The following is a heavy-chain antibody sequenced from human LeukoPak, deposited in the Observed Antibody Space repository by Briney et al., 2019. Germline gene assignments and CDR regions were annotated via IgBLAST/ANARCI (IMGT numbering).Heavy chain of an antibody. CDR1: GGSISSYY. D-gene: IGHD5-12*01. V-gene: IGHV4-34*01. CDR3: ARVSGYDWESFYDY. Sequence: PSETLSLTCTVSGGSISSYYWSWIRQPPGKGLEWIGEINHSGNTNYNPSLKSRVTISVDTSKNQYSLKLSSVTAADTAVYYCARVSGYDWESFYDYWGQGTLVTVSS. J-gene: IGHJ4*02. CDR2: INHSGNT.